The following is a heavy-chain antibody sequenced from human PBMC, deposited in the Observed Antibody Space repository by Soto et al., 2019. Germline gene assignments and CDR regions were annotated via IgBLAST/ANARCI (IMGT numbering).Heavy chain of an antibody. CDR3: ARGQYGGKGY. V-gene: IGHV3-7*03. J-gene: IGHJ4*02. CDR2: IKEDGSEK. CDR1: EFTFSSYW. D-gene: IGHD2-15*01. Sequence: EVQLVESGGGLVQPGGSLRLSCAASEFTFSSYWMNWVRQAPGKGLEWVANIKEDGSEKNYVDSVKGRFIISRDNAKESLFLQMNSLRAEDTAVYYCARGQYGGKGYWGQGTLVTVSS.